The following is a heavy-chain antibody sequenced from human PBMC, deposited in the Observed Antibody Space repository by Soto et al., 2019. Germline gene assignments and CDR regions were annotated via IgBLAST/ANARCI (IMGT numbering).Heavy chain of an antibody. CDR1: GGSISRYY. J-gene: IGHJ3*02. V-gene: IGHV4-4*08. D-gene: IGHD3-16*01. CDR3: ARDDYIWGSYWDDAFDI. CDR2: IYYSGST. Sequence: SETLSLTCTVSGGSISRYYWSWIRQPPGKRLEWIGYIYYSGSTNYNPSLKTRVTISVDTSKNQFSLKLSSVTAADTAVYYCARDDYIWGSYWDDAFDIWGQGTMVTVSS.